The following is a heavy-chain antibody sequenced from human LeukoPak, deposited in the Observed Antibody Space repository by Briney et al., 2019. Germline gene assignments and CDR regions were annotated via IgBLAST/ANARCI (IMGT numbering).Heavy chain of an antibody. Sequence: GGSLRLSCAASGFTFSNYYMHWVRQAPGKGLVWVSRINSDGSSTSYADSVKGRFTISRDNAKNTLYLQMNSLRAEDTAVYYCARDRQFWSGYYAEIIQVGMDVWGQGTTVTVSS. D-gene: IGHD3-3*02. V-gene: IGHV3-74*01. CDR2: INSDGSST. CDR1: GFTFSNYY. J-gene: IGHJ6*02. CDR3: ARDRQFWSGYYAEIIQVGMDV.